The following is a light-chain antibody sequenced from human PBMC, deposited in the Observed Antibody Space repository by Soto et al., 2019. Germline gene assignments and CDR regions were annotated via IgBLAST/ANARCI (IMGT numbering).Light chain of an antibody. CDR2: GNS. J-gene: IGLJ2*01. CDR1: SSNIGAGYD. Sequence: QSVLTQPTSVSGAPGQRVTISCTGSSSNIGAGYDVHWYQQLPGTAPKLFIYGNSNRPSGVPDRFSGSKSGTSASLAITGLQAEDEADYYCQSYDSSLSGSVFGGGTKLTVL. V-gene: IGLV1-40*01. CDR3: QSYDSSLSGSV.